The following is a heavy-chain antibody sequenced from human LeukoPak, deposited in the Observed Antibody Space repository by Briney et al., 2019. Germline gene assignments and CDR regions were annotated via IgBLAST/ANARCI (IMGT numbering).Heavy chain of an antibody. Sequence: ASVTVSCKASGYTFTSYYMHWVRQAPGQGLEWMGIINPSGGSTSYAQKFQGRVTMTRDTSTSTVYMELSSLRSEDTAVYYCARPKGRGYDVQYYFDYWGQGTLVTVSS. J-gene: IGHJ4*02. D-gene: IGHD5-12*01. CDR1: GYTFTSYY. V-gene: IGHV1-46*01. CDR3: ARPKGRGYDVQYYFDY. CDR2: INPSGGST.